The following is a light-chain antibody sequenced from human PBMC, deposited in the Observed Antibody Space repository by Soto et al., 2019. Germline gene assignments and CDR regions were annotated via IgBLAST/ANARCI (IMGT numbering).Light chain of an antibody. V-gene: IGLV2-14*01. CDR1: SSDVGGYNS. J-gene: IGLJ1*01. Sequence: QSVLTQPASVSGSPGQSITISCTGTSSDVGGYNSVSWYQQHPSKAPKLMIYEVNNRPSGVSNRFSGSKSGNTASLTISGLQAEDEADYYCNSYTSSTTYVFGTGTKLTVL. CDR3: NSYTSSTTYV. CDR2: EVN.